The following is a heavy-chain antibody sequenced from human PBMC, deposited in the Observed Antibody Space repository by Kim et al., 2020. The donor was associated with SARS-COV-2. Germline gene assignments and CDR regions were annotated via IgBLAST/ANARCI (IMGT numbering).Heavy chain of an antibody. D-gene: IGHD4-17*01. J-gene: IGHJ3*02. CDR2: IYYSGST. Sequence: SETLSLTCTVSGGSISYYYWSWIRQPPGKGLEWFGYIYYSGSTYYNPSLKSRVTISVDTSKNQFSLKLSSVTAADTAVYYCARGTTSPGKAFDIWGQGTMVTVSS. CDR3: ARGTTSPGKAFDI. V-gene: IGHV4-59*13. CDR1: GGSISYYY.